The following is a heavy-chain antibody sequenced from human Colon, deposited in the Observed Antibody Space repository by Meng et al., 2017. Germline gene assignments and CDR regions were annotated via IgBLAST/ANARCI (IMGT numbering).Heavy chain of an antibody. CDR1: GGSVSSGSHY. CDR3: AVGPWELDY. D-gene: IGHD1-26*01. V-gene: IGHV4-61*01. CDR2: VDYYWNI. Sequence: VERPESGPGLVSPSATLSLPCNVPGGSVSSGSHYWSWLRQPPGKGLEFIAYVDYYWNINYNPSLNSRATVSIDTSKTQFSLKVTSVTAADTAVYYRAVGPWELDYWGQGILVTVSS. J-gene: IGHJ4*02.